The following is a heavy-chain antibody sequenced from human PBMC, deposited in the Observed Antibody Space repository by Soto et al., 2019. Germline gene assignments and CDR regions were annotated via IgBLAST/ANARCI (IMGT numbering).Heavy chain of an antibody. D-gene: IGHD2-21*01. CDR1: GDIFTNYW. CDR2: IYPGDSDT. J-gene: IGHJ1*01. V-gene: IGHV5-51*01. CDR3: ARLANIFHLAN. Sequence: GESRKISCQGSGDIFTNYWIGWVRQMPGKGLEWMGIIYPGDSDTRYSPSFQGQVTISADKSISTAYLQWSSLKASDTAMYYCARLANIFHLANWAHGTMVPGSS.